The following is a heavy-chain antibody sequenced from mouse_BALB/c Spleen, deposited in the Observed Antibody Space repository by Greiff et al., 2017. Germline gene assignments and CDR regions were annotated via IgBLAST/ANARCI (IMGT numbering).Heavy chain of an antibody. CDR2: IDPENGNT. Sequence: VQLQQSGAELVRPGALVKLSCKASGFNIKDYYMHWVKQRPEQGLEWIGWIDPENGNTIYDPKFQGKASITADTSSNTAYLQLSSLTSEDTPVYYCARGEPFAYWGQGTLVTVSA. CDR1: GFNIKDYY. J-gene: IGHJ3*01. CDR3: ARGEPFAY. V-gene: IGHV14-1*02.